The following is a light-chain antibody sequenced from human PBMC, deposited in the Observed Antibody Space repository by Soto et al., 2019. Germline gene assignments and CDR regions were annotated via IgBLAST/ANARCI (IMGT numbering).Light chain of an antibody. CDR2: GAS. J-gene: IGKJ5*01. V-gene: IGKV3-20*01. CDR3: QQYGSSLPRT. Sequence: EIALTQSPGTLSLSPGERATLSCRASQSVSSSYLAWYQQKPGQAPRLLIYGASSRATGIPDRLSGSGSGTDFTLTISRLEPEDFAVYYCQQYGSSLPRTFGQGTRLEIK. CDR1: QSVSSSY.